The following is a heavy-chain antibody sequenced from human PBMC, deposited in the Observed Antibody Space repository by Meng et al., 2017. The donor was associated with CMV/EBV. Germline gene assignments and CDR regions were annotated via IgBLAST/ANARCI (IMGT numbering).Heavy chain of an antibody. D-gene: IGHD6-13*01. V-gene: IGHV3-33*06. J-gene: IGHJ4*02. CDR1: GLTVSSYG. Sequence: CAVSGLTVSSYGMHGVRQAPGKGLEWVAVIWYDGSNKYYADSVKGRFTISRDNSKNTLYLQMNSLRAEDTAVYYCANSRYSSSWYSYWGQGTLVTVSS. CDR3: ANSRYSSSWYSY. CDR2: IWYDGSNK.